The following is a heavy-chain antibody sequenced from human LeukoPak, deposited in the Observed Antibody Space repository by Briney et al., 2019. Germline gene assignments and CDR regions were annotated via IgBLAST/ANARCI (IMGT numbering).Heavy chain of an antibody. CDR1: GGTFSSYA. CDR3: ARGQVDYYDSSGTTRYYFDY. CDR2: IFPIFGTA. J-gene: IGHJ4*02. V-gene: IGHV1-69*13. Sequence: SVKVSCKASGGTFSSYAISWVRQAPGQGLEWRGRIFPIFGTANYAQKFQGRVTITADESTSTAYMELSSLRSEDTAVYYCARGQVDYYDSSGTTRYYFDYWGQGTLVTVSS. D-gene: IGHD3-22*01.